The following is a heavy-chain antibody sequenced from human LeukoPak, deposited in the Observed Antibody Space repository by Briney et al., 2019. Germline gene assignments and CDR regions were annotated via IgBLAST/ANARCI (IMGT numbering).Heavy chain of an antibody. D-gene: IGHD2-2*01. CDR3: ARRTPYFDY. V-gene: IGHV3-21*01. Sequence: GGSLRLSCAASGFTFSSYSMNWVRQAPGKGLEWGSSISSSSSYIYYAHSVKGRFTISRDNAKNSLYLQMNSLRAEDTAVYYCARRTPYFDYWGQGTLVTVSS. CDR2: ISSSSSYI. CDR1: GFTFSSYS. J-gene: IGHJ4*02.